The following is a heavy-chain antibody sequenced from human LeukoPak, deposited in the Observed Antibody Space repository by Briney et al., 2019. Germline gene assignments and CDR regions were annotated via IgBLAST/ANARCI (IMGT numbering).Heavy chain of an antibody. D-gene: IGHD4-23*01. J-gene: IGHJ3*02. CDR2: ISYSGRT. CDR3: AKYGGNSGGAFDI. V-gene: IGHV4-59*05. Sequence: SETLSLTCTVSGGSISSYYWSWIRQPPGKGLEWIGSISYSGRTYYKPSLTSRVTISVDTSKNQFSLRLSSVTAADTAVYYCAKYGGNSGGAFDIWGQGTMVTVSS. CDR1: GGSISSYY.